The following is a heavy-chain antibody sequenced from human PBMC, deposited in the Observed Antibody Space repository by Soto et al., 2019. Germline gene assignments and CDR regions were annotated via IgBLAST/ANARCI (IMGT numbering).Heavy chain of an antibody. CDR2: IYYSGST. D-gene: IGHD3-3*01. J-gene: IGHJ6*03. Sequence: PSETLSLTGTVSGGSISSSSYYWGWIRQPPGKGLEWIGSIYYSGSTYYNPSLKSRVTISVDTSKNHFSLKLSSVTAADTAVYYCARLPRGDFWSGFYYYMDVWGKGTTVTVSS. CDR3: ARLPRGDFWSGFYYYMDV. CDR1: GGSISSSSYY. V-gene: IGHV4-39*01.